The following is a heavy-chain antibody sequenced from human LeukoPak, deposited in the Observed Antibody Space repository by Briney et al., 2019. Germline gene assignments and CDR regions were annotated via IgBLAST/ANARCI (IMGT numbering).Heavy chain of an antibody. V-gene: IGHV3-74*01. J-gene: IGHJ6*02. CDR3: ASAVGATTANYNNAMDV. D-gene: IGHD1-26*01. Sequence: GGSLRLSCAASGFTFSSYWMHWVRQAPGKGLVWVSRIKSDGSSTNYADSVKGRFTISRDNAKNTVYLQMNSLRDEDTAVYYCASAVGATTANYNNAMDVWGQGTTVTVSS. CDR1: GFTFSSYW. CDR2: IKSDGSST.